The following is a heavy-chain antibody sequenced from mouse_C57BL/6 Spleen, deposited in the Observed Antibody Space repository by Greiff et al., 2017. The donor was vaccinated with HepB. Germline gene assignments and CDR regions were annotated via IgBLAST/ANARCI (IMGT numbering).Heavy chain of an antibody. CDR2: SRNKANDYTT. J-gene: IGHJ3*01. CDR1: GFTFSDFY. CDR3: ARDAHYYGSGFAY. Sequence: EVQLVESGGGLVQSGRSLRLSCATSGFTFSDFYMEWVRQAPGKGLEWIAASRNKANDYTTEYSASVKGRFIVSRDTSQSILYLQMNALRAEDTAIYYCARDAHYYGSGFAYWGQGTLVTVSA. V-gene: IGHV7-1*01. D-gene: IGHD1-1*01.